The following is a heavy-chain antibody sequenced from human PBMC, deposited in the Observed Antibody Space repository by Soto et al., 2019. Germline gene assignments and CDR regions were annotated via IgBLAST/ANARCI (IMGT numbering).Heavy chain of an antibody. Sequence: QVQLQESGPGLVKPSQTLSLTCTVSGGSISSGDYYWSWIRQPPGKGLEWIGYMYYSGSTYYNPSLKSRVTISVDTSKNQFSLKLSPVTAADTAVYYCARYSGYEGLRFDPWGQGTLVTVSS. CDR3: ARYSGYEGLRFDP. CDR2: MYYSGST. J-gene: IGHJ5*02. V-gene: IGHV4-30-4*01. CDR1: GGSISSGDYY. D-gene: IGHD5-12*01.